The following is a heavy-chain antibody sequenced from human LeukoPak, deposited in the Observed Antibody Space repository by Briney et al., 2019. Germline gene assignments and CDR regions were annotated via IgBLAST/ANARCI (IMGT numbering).Heavy chain of an antibody. J-gene: IGHJ6*03. CDR1: GYTFTGYY. CDR2: INPNSGGT. Sequence: ASVKVSCKASGYTFTGYYMHWVRQAPGQGLEWMGWINPNSGGTNYAQKFQGRVTMTRDTSISTAYMELSRLRSDDTAVYYCARGRGGNRLLYYYYYYMDVWGKGTTVTVSS. CDR3: ARGRGGNRLLYYYYYYMDV. V-gene: IGHV1-2*02. D-gene: IGHD2-15*01.